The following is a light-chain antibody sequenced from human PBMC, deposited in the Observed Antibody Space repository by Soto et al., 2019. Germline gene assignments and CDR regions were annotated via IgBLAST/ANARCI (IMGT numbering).Light chain of an antibody. CDR1: TSDVGGNNY. V-gene: IGLV2-11*01. CDR3: CSYAGSYTYV. Sequence: QSALTQPRSVSGAPGQSVTISCTGTTSDVGGNNYVSWYQHHPGKAPKLMIYDVTKRPSEVPDRFSGTKSGNTASLTISGLQAEDEADYYCCSYAGSYTYVFGTGTKLTVL. CDR2: DVT. J-gene: IGLJ1*01.